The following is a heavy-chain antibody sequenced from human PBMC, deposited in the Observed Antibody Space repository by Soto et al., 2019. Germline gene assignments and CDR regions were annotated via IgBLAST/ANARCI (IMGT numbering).Heavy chain of an antibody. CDR2: ISPYNGNT. V-gene: IGHV1-18*01. Sequence: QVHLVQSGGEAKKPGASVKVSCKASGYTFSNFGLSWVRQAPGQGLELMGWISPYNGNTNYAQKLQGRLTMTTDTSTSTAYMELRSLRSDDTAVYYCARDRLGVSVTGGGFDSWGQGTLVTVSS. D-gene: IGHD2-8*01. CDR3: ARDRLGVSVTGGGFDS. CDR1: GYTFSNFG. J-gene: IGHJ4*02.